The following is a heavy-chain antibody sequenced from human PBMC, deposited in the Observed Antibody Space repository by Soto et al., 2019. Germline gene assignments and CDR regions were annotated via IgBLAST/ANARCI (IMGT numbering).Heavy chain of an antibody. D-gene: IGHD5-12*01. Sequence: ASVKVSCTASGYTFTSYGISWVRQAPGQGLEWMGWISAYNGNTNYAQKLQGRVTMTTDTSTSTAYMELRSLRSDDTAVYYCARDLDIVATRDDAFDIWGQGTMVTVSS. J-gene: IGHJ3*02. CDR1: GYTFTSYG. CDR2: ISAYNGNT. CDR3: ARDLDIVATRDDAFDI. V-gene: IGHV1-18*01.